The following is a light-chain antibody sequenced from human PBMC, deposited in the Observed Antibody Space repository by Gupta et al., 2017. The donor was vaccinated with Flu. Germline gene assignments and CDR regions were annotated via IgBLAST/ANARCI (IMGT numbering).Light chain of an antibody. CDR3: QQRSNRPPYT. CDR1: HSVSRN. V-gene: IGKV3-11*01. J-gene: IGKJ2*01. Sequence: RSCRASHSVSRNLARYQQKPGQDPRILIYDASNRATGIPARFSGSGSGTDFTLTISSLEPEDFAVYYCQQRSNRPPYTFGQGTKLQIK. CDR2: DAS.